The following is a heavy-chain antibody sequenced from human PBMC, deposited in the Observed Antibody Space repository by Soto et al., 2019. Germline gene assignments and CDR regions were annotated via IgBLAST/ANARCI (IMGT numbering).Heavy chain of an antibody. CDR2: IYYSGTT. J-gene: IGHJ4*02. D-gene: IGHD3-22*01. Sequence: QVQLQESGPGLVKPSETLSLTCTVSGAPISSYYWSWIRQPPGKGLEWIGDIYYSGTTNYNPSLKIRVTISVDTSRNQFSLKLSSVTAADTAVYYCSRSIDISGYYFSNSWGQGTLVTVSS. V-gene: IGHV4-59*01. CDR1: GAPISSYY. CDR3: SRSIDISGYYFSNS.